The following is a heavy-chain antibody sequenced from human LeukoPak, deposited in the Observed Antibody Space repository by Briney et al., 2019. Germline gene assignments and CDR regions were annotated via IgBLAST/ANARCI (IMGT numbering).Heavy chain of an antibody. Sequence: SETLSLTCTVSGGSISSSSYYWGWIRQPPGKGLEWIGSIYYSGSTYYNPSLKSRVTISVDTSKNQFSLKLSSVTAADTAVYCCARGRIQLWSQYDFDYWGQGTLVTVSS. CDR3: ARGRIQLWSQYDFDY. CDR2: IYYSGST. J-gene: IGHJ4*02. CDR1: GGSISSSSYY. D-gene: IGHD5-18*01. V-gene: IGHV4-39*07.